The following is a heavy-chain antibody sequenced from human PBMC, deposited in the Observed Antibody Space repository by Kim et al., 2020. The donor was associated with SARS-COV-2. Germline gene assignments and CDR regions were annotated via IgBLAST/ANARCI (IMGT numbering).Heavy chain of an antibody. CDR2: IYSGGST. Sequence: GGSLRLSCAASGFTVSSNYMSWVRQAPGKGLEWVSVIYSGGSTYSADSVKGRFTISRDNSKNTLYLQMNSLRAEDTAVYYCSRPPFYYGRADAFDIWGPGTMVTVCS. J-gene: IGHJ3*02. V-gene: IGHV3-53*01. CDR1: GFTVSSNY. CDR3: SRPPFYYGRADAFDI. D-gene: IGHD3-10*01.